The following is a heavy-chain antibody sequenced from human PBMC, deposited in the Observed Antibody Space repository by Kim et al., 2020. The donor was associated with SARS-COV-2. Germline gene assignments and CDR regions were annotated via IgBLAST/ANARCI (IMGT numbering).Heavy chain of an antibody. CDR2: IYYSGST. CDR1: GGSISSSSYY. J-gene: IGHJ3*02. Sequence: SETLSLTCTVSGGSISSSSYYWGWIRQPPGKGLEWIGSIYYSGSTYYNPSLKSRVTISVDTSKNQFSLKLSSVTAADTAVYYCAGRGVQWLVAGMGNGDFDIWGQGTMVTVSS. CDR3: AGRGVQWLVAGMGNGDFDI. V-gene: IGHV4-39*01. D-gene: IGHD6-19*01.